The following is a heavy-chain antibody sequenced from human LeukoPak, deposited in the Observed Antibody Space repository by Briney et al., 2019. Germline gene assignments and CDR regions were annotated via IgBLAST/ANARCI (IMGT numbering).Heavy chain of an antibody. J-gene: IGHJ4*02. Sequence: GGSLRLSCAASGFTFSSYAMHWVRQAPGKGLEWVAVIAADGKDKHHADSVRGRLTISRDSSKNTLYLQMNSLRTEDTAVYFCARDGGRIAVYYFDYWGQGTLVTVSS. CDR3: ARDGGRIAVYYFDY. D-gene: IGHD6-19*01. CDR1: GFTFSSYA. CDR2: IAADGKDK. V-gene: IGHV3-30*04.